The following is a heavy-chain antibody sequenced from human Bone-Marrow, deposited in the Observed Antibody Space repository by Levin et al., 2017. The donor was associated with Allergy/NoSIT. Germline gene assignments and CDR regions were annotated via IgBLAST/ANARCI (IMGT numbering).Heavy chain of an antibody. CDR3: APTDRHFDY. CDR2: IRTTSEGGTT. J-gene: IGHJ4*02. V-gene: IGHV3-49*04. CDR1: GFNFGDPD. D-gene: IGHD1-14*01. Sequence: GGSLRLSCRGSGFNFGDPDVTWVRQAPGKGLEWVGFIRTTSEGGTTELVASVQGRFTISSDDSQSIAYLQMDSLKIEDTAVYYCAPTDRHFDYWGEGALVAVSS.